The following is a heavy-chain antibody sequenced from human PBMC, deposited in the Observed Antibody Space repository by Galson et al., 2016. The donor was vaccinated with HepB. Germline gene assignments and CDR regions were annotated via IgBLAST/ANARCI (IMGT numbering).Heavy chain of an antibody. CDR1: GFTLSTYS. Sequence: SLRLSCAGTGFTLSTYSMNWVRQAPGKGLEWLSHIIHTSSFTFYADSVRGRFTISRDDAKNSLYLQMNSLRDEDTAVYYCTRDVGYSGYGMDVGGQGTTVTVS. J-gene: IGHJ6*02. CDR3: TRDVGYSGYGMDV. CDR2: IIHTSSFT. V-gene: IGHV3-48*02. D-gene: IGHD5-12*01.